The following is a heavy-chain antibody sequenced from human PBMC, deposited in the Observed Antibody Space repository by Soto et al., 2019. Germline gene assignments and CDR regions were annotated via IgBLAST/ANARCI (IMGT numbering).Heavy chain of an antibody. CDR3: AKGSSGWYDTFDI. D-gene: IGHD6-19*01. J-gene: IGHJ3*02. Sequence: EVQLLESGGGLVQPGGSLRLSCAASGFTFSSYAMSWVRQAPGKGLEWVSAISGSGGSTYYADSVKGRFTISRDNSKNTLYLQMNSLRAENTAVYYCAKGSSGWYDTFDIWGQGTMVTVSS. CDR1: GFTFSSYA. V-gene: IGHV3-23*01. CDR2: ISGSGGST.